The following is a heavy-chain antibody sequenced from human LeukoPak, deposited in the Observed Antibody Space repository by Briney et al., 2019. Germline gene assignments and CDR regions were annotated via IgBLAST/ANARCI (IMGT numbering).Heavy chain of an antibody. CDR2: IYYSGST. V-gene: IGHV4-39*07. D-gene: IGHD3-10*01. CDR3: ARDRLEGSGSYYDAFDI. CDR1: GGSISSSSYY. J-gene: IGHJ3*02. Sequence: SETLSLTCTVSGGSISSSSYYWGWIRQPPGKGLEWIGSIYYSGSTYYNPSLKSRVTISVDTSKNQFSLKLSSVTAADTAVYYCARDRLEGSGSYYDAFDIWGQGTMVTVSS.